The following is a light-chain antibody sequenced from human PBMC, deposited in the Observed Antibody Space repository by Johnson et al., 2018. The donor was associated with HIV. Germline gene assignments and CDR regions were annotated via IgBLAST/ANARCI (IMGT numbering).Light chain of an antibody. J-gene: IGLJ1*01. CDR2: DTY. V-gene: IGLV1-51*01. Sequence: QSVLTQPPSVSAAPGQKVTISCSGSSSNIGNNYASWYQQLPGTAPKLLIYDTYKRPSGIPDRFSGSKSGTSATLGITGLQTGDEADYYCGTWDSRLSAYVFGAGTKVTVL. CDR3: GTWDSRLSAYV. CDR1: SSNIGNNY.